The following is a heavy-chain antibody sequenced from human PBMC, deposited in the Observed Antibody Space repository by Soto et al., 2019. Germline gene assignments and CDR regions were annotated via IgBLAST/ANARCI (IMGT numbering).Heavy chain of an antibody. V-gene: IGHV3-23*01. CDR3: AKEGLYCSSTSCYTTTRKNWFDP. D-gene: IGHD2-2*01. CDR1: GFTFSSYA. Sequence: GGSLRLSCAASGFTFSSYAMSWVRQAPGKGLEWVSAISGSGGSTYYADSVKGRFTISRDNSKNTLYLQMNSLRAEDTAVYYCAKEGLYCSSTSCYTTTRKNWFDPWGQGTLVTVSS. J-gene: IGHJ5*02. CDR2: ISGSGGST.